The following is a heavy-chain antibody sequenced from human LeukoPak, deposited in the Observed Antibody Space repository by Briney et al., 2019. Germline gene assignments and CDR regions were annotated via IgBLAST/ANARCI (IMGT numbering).Heavy chain of an antibody. D-gene: IGHD3-3*01. CDR3: ARGSYYASFDY. Sequence: GGSLRLSCAGSGFTVSNNYMNWVRQTPGKGLEWVSIIYSDGNTNYADSVKGRFTLSRDNSKNTLYLQMNSLRVEDTAVYYCARGSYYASFDYWGQGTLVTVSS. J-gene: IGHJ4*02. CDR2: IYSDGNT. CDR1: GFTVSNNY. V-gene: IGHV3-66*01.